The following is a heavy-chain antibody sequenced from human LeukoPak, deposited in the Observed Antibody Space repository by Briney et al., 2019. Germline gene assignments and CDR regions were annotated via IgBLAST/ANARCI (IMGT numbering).Heavy chain of an antibody. V-gene: IGHV3-23*01. J-gene: IGHJ4*01. CDR1: GFTFSNFA. Sequence: QPGGSLRLSCAASGFTFSNFAMSWVRQAPGKGLEWVSTVSGSATNTYYADSGKGRFIVSRDNSRNTLDLQMNSLRADGTALYYCAQGFQTYGELSFAGWGQGTLVPVSS. CDR3: AQGFQTYGELSFAG. D-gene: IGHD4-17*01. CDR2: VSGSATNT.